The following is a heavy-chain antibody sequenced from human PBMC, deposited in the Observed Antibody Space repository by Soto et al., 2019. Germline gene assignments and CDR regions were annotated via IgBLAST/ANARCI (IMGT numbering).Heavy chain of an antibody. V-gene: IGHV3-11*01. CDR3: ARGGRGWTRGGWLGP. CDR2: ISDSGNNI. D-gene: IGHD1-26*01. CDR1: GFSFSDYY. J-gene: IGHJ5*02. Sequence: QVQLVQSGGGLVKPGGSLTLSCAASGFSFSDYYMIWVRQAPGKGLEWLSYISDSGNNIYYADSVRARFTIFRDNAAHSVYLQMNALSDGDTAFYYCARGGRGWTRGGWLGPWGQGSLVTVSS.